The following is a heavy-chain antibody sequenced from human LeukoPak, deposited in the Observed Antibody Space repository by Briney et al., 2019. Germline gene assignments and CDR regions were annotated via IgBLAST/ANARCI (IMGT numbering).Heavy chain of an antibody. CDR2: IYSGDPT. D-gene: IGHD2-21*01. CDR1: GFTVRTKC. Sequence: GGSLRLSCAASGFTVRTKCMSCVRQAPGKGLEWVSVIYSGDPTDYADSVNGRFTVSRDNSRNTLFLQMNNLRAEDTALYFCASAREYCGSAECYEYFQHWGQGTLVIVSS. V-gene: IGHV3-53*01. J-gene: IGHJ1*01. CDR3: ASAREYCGSAECYEYFQH.